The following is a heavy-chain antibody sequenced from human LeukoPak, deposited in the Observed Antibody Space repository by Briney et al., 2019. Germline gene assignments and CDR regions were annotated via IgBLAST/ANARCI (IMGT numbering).Heavy chain of an antibody. CDR1: GFTFSSYA. CDR2: VTIPGST. CDR3: AKRPGNQQYYFDS. J-gene: IGHJ4*02. D-gene: IGHD4-11*01. V-gene: IGHV3-23*01. Sequence: PGRSLRLSCAASGFTFSSYAMSWVRQAPGKGLEWVSTVTIPGSTNYADSVKGRVTISRDNSKNTVYPQMNSLRAEDTAVYFCAKRPGNQQYYFDSWGQGALLTVSS.